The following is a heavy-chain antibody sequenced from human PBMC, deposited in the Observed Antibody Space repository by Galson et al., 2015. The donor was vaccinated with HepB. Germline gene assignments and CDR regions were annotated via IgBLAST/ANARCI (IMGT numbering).Heavy chain of an antibody. Sequence: SGAEVKKPGESLQISCKGSGYSFTTYWIGWVRQMPGKGLEWMGIIYPGDSDTRYSPSFQGQVTISADKSISTAYLQWSSLKASDTAMYYCARQPIQLTYGMDVWGQGTTVTVSS. D-gene: IGHD5-18*01. CDR3: ARQPIQLTYGMDV. V-gene: IGHV5-51*01. CDR1: GYSFTTYW. CDR2: IYPGDSDT. J-gene: IGHJ6*02.